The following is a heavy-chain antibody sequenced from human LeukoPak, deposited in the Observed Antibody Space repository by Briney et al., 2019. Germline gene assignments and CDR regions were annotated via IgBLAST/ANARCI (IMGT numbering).Heavy chain of an antibody. Sequence: GGSLRLSCAASGFNFSSYSMNWVRQAPGKGLEWVSCISTTSSHIYYADSVKGRFTISRNNAKNSLHLQMNSLRAEDTAVYYCVTDGADYYDSTGYPIYFDYWGQGTLVTVSS. CDR2: ISTTSSHI. CDR3: VTDGADYYDSTGYPIYFDY. J-gene: IGHJ4*02. CDR1: GFNFSSYS. D-gene: IGHD3-22*01. V-gene: IGHV3-21*01.